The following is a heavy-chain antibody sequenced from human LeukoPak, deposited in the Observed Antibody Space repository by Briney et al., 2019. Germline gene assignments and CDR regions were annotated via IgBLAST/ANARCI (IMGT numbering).Heavy chain of an antibody. V-gene: IGHV1-69*04. CDR1: GGTFSSYA. D-gene: IGHD1-1*01. Sequence: SVKVSCKASGGTFSSYAISWVRQAPGQGLEWMGRIIPILGIANYAQKFQGRVTITADKSTSTAYMELSSLRSEDTAVYYCARAPSLWTYYFDYWGQGTLVTVSS. CDR2: IIPILGIA. J-gene: IGHJ4*02. CDR3: ARAPSLWTYYFDY.